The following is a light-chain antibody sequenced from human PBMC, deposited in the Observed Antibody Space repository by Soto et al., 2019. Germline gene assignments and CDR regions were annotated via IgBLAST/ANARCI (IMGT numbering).Light chain of an antibody. Sequence: EIVITQCPATLSVSPGERATLSCRASQSVSSNLAWYQQKPGQAPRLLIYAASSRATGIPARFSGSGSGTDFTLTISSLSPEDFAVYYCQQLSNWPPPPFGQGTKVDIK. V-gene: IGKV3-11*01. CDR3: QQLSNWPPPP. CDR2: AAS. CDR1: QSVSSN. J-gene: IGKJ1*01.